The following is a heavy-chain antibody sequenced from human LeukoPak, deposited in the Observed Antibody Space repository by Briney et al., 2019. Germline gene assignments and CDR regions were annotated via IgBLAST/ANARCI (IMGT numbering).Heavy chain of an antibody. CDR2: IKPDGSEK. Sequence: PGGSLRLSCAASGFTFRSYWMTWVRQAPGKGPEWVANIKPDGSEKYYVDSVKGRFTVSRDNAKNSLYLQMNSLRAEDSAVYFCARSTVAAAGDDWGQRTLVTVSS. V-gene: IGHV3-7*01. CDR1: GFTFRSYW. CDR3: ARSTVAAAGDD. J-gene: IGHJ4*02. D-gene: IGHD6-13*01.